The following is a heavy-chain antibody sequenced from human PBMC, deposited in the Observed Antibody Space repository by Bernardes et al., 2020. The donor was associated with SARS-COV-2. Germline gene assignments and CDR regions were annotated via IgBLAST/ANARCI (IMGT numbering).Heavy chain of an antibody. D-gene: IGHD3-16*01. J-gene: IGHJ2*01. V-gene: IGHV3-33*01. CDR3: ARDQRSWYFDL. CDR2: IFYDETNK. Sequence: GGSLRLSCAASGFTFRNYGMHWVRQSPGKGLEWVAVIFYDETNKYYIDSVKGRFTISRDVSKSTLYLQMNSLRVEDTAVYYCARDQRSWYFDLWGRGTLVTVSS. CDR1: GFTFRNYG.